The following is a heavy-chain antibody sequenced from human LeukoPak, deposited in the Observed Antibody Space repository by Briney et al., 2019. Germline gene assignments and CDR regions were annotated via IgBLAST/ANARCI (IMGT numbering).Heavy chain of an antibody. V-gene: IGHV1-24*01. D-gene: IGHD3-22*01. CDR3: ATANYDSSGVDFDY. J-gene: IGHJ4*02. Sequence: GASLKVSCKVSGYTLTELSMHWVRRAPGKGLEWMGGFDPEDGETIYAQKFQGRVTMTEDTSTDTAYMELSSLRSEDTAVYYCATANYDSSGVDFDYWGQGTLVTVSS. CDR1: GYTLTELS. CDR2: FDPEDGET.